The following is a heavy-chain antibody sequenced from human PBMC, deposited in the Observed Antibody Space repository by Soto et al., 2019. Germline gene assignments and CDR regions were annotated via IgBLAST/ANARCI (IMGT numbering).Heavy chain of an antibody. J-gene: IGHJ4*02. Sequence: PGGSLRLSCAASGFTFSSYAMSWVRQAPGKGLEWVSAISGSGGSTYYADSVKGRSTISRDNSKNTLYLQMNSLRAEDTAVYYCAKDRSQWLVPRARFDYWGQGTLVTVSS. D-gene: IGHD6-19*01. V-gene: IGHV3-23*01. CDR2: ISGSGGST. CDR3: AKDRSQWLVPRARFDY. CDR1: GFTFSSYA.